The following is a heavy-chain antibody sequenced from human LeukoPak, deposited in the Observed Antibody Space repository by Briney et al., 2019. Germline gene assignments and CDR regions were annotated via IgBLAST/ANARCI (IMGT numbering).Heavy chain of an antibody. J-gene: IGHJ3*01. CDR1: GFTFSTYA. V-gene: IGHV3-23*01. CDR2: VSESGGST. D-gene: IGHD1-26*01. Sequence: PGGSMRLSCVASGFTFSTYAMGWVRQVPGKGLEWVSSVSESGGSTYYADSVKGRFTISRDNSKDTLSLQMNSLRAEDTGVYYCARDKEKGSTSGSSFHLWGQGTMVTVSS. CDR3: ARDKEKGSTSGSSFHL.